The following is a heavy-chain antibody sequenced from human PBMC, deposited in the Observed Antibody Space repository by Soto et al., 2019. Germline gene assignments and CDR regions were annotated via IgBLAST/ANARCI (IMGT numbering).Heavy chain of an antibody. V-gene: IGHV3-21*01. J-gene: IGHJ5*01. D-gene: IGHD5-12*01. CDR3: SSFEDGYDPPFDS. CDR1: GFTFSSYS. Sequence: EVQLVESGGGLVKPGGSLRLSCAASGFTFSSYSMNWVRQAPGKGLEWVSSISSSSSYIYYADSVKGRFTISRDNAKNSLYLQMNSLRAEDTALYSCSSFEDGYDPPFDSWGQGTLVTVSA. CDR2: ISSSSSYI.